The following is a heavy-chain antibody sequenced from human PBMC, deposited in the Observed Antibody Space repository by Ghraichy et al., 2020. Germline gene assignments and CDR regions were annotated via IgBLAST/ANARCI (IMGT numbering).Heavy chain of an antibody. CDR2: ISYDGSNK. CDR3: AKARSGCSSTSCYQDDYYYYGMDV. J-gene: IGHJ6*02. CDR1: GFTFSSYG. V-gene: IGHV3-30*18. Sequence: GGSLRLSCAASGFTFSSYGMHWVRQAPGKGLEWVAVISYDGSNKYYADSVKGRFTISRDNSKNTLYLQMNSLRAEDTAVYYCAKARSGCSSTSCYQDDYYYYGMDVWGQGTTVTVSS. D-gene: IGHD2-2*01.